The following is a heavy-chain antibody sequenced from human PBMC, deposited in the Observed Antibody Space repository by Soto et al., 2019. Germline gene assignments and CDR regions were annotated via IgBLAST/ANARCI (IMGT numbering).Heavy chain of an antibody. CDR2: IYYSAST. D-gene: IGHD2-15*01. J-gene: IGHJ5*02. CDR3: ARGRGEVVAAPNWFDP. CDR1: GGSISSSSYY. V-gene: IGHV4-39*07. Sequence: SETLSLTCTVSGGSISSSSYYWGWIRQPPGKGLEWIGSIYYSASTYYNPSLKSRVTISVDTSKNQFSLKLSSVTAADTAVYYCARGRGEVVAAPNWFDPWGQGTLVTVSS.